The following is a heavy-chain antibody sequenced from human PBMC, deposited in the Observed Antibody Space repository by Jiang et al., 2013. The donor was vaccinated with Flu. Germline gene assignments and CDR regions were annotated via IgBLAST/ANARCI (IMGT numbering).Heavy chain of an antibody. Sequence: YGAEVKKPGESLKISCKGSGYSLTSYWIGWVRQMPGKGLEWMGIIYPSDSDTRYSPSFQGQVTISADKSISTAYLQWSSLKASDTAMYYCARRAITAADNFDYWGQGTLVTVSS. J-gene: IGHJ4*02. CDR3: ARRAITAADNFDY. D-gene: IGHD6-13*01. CDR2: IYPSDSDT. V-gene: IGHV5-51*01. CDR1: GYSLTSYW.